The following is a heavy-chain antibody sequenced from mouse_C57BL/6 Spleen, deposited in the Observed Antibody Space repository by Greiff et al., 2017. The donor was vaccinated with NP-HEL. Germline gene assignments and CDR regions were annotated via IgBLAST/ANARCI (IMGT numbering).Heavy chain of an antibody. CDR3: ARQATGTSGFAY. V-gene: IGHV5-6*01. CDR1: GFTFSSYG. CDR2: ISSGGSYT. Sequence: DVHLVESGGDLVKPGGSLKLSCAASGFTFSSYGMSWVRQTPDKRLEWVATISSGGSYTYYPDSVKGRFTISRDNAKNTLYLQMSSLKSEDTAMYYCARQATGTSGFAYWGQGTLVTVSA. J-gene: IGHJ3*01. D-gene: IGHD4-1*02.